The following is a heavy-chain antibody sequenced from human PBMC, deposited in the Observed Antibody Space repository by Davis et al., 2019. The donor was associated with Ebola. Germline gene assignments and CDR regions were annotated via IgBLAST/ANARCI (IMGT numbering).Heavy chain of an antibody. CDR1: GYTFTSYY. V-gene: IGHV1-46*01. CDR3: ARVDIRYFDWRLDP. J-gene: IGHJ5*02. CDR2: INPSGGST. D-gene: IGHD3-9*01. Sequence: ASVKVSCKASGYTFTSYYMHWVRQAPGQGLEWMGIINPSGGSTSYAQKFQGRVTMTRNTSISTAYMELSSLRSEDTAVYYCARVDIRYFDWRLDPWGQGTLVTVSS.